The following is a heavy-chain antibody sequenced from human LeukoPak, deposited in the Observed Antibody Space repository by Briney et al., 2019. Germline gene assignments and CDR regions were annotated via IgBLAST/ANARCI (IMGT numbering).Heavy chain of an antibody. CDR1: GFTFSSYA. D-gene: IGHD4-23*01. J-gene: IGHJ4*02. V-gene: IGHV3-33*08. CDR2: IWYDGSNK. CDR3: ARDMTGGNDFDY. Sequence: GGSLRLSCAASGFTFSSYAMSWVRQAPGKGLEWVAVIWYDGSNKYYADSVKGRFTISRDNSKNTLYLQMNSLRAEDTAVYYCARDMTGGNDFDYWGQGTLVTVSS.